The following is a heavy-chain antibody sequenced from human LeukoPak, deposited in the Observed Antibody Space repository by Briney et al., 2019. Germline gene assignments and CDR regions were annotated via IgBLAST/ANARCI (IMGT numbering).Heavy chain of an antibody. CDR2: INPNSGGT. Sequence: ASVKVSCKASGYTFTGYYMHWVRQAPGQGLEWMGWINPNSGGTNYAQKFQGRVTMTRDTSISTAYMELSRLRSDDTAVYYCARGHFLYGGNTQLDYWGQGTLVTVSS. J-gene: IGHJ4*02. D-gene: IGHD4-23*01. CDR3: ARGHFLYGGNTQLDY. V-gene: IGHV1-2*02. CDR1: GYTFTGYY.